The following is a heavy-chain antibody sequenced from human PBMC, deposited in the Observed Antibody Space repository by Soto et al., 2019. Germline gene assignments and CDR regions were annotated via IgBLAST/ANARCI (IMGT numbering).Heavy chain of an antibody. CDR1: GFTFSPYA. Sequence: GGSLRLSCAASGFTFSPYAMSWVRQVPGKGLEWVSTISDAAGSAYYVDSVKGRFTISRDNSKKTLYLQMNSLRAEDSAVYYCARPYGGKIGDAPDLWGQGTMVT. CDR2: ISDAAGSA. D-gene: IGHD4-17*01. V-gene: IGHV3-23*01. J-gene: IGHJ3*01. CDR3: ARPYGGKIGDAPDL.